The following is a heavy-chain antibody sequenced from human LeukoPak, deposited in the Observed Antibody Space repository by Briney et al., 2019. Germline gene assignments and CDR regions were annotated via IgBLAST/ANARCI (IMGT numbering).Heavy chain of an antibody. Sequence: SETLSLTCTVSGGSISSYYWSWIRQPPGKALEWIGYIYYSGSTNYNPSLKSRVTMSVDTSKNQFSLKLNSVTAADTAVYYCATYSSSWYGFDYWGQGTLVTVSS. CDR1: GGSISSYY. CDR3: ATYSSSWYGFDY. V-gene: IGHV4-59*08. CDR2: IYYSGST. D-gene: IGHD6-13*01. J-gene: IGHJ4*02.